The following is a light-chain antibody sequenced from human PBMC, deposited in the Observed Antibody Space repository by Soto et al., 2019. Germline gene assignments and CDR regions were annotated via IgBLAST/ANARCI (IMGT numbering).Light chain of an antibody. V-gene: IGKV3-11*01. CDR3: QQRSNWLWA. J-gene: IGKJ1*01. Sequence: EIVFTQAPATLSLSPGERATLSCRASQSVSSYLALYQQKPGQAPRLLIYDASNRATGIPARFSGSGSGTDFTLTISSLEPEDFAVYYCQQRSNWLWAFGQGTKVDIK. CDR2: DAS. CDR1: QSVSSY.